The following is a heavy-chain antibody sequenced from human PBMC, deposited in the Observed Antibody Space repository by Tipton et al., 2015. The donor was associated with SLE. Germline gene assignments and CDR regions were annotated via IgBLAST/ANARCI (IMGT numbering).Heavy chain of an antibody. Sequence: TLSLTCAVYGGSFSDYYWSWIRQPPGKGLEWIGQINHSGSTKYNPSLKNRVIISVDTSKKQFSLKLSSVTAADTAVYYCARVSGGSGIGAFDIWGQGTMVTVSS. CDR2: INHSGST. CDR1: GGSFSDYY. J-gene: IGHJ3*02. V-gene: IGHV4-34*01. D-gene: IGHD3-10*01. CDR3: ARVSGGSGIGAFDI.